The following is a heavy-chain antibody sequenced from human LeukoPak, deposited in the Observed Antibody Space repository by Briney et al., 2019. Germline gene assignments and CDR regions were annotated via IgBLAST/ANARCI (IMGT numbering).Heavy chain of an antibody. V-gene: IGHV4-30-2*01. CDR2: IYHSGST. D-gene: IGHD3-22*01. Sequence: SETLSLTCAVSGGSISSGGYSWSWIRQPPGKGLEWIGYIYHSGSTYYNPSLKSRVTISVDRSKNQFSLKLSPVTAADTAVYYCARAWGSGYYFDYWGQGTPVTVSS. CDR1: GGSISSGGYS. CDR3: ARAWGSGYYFDY. J-gene: IGHJ4*02.